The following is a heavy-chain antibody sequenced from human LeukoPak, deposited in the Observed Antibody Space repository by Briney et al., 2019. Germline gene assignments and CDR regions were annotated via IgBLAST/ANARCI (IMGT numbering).Heavy chain of an antibody. J-gene: IGHJ5*02. Sequence: GGSLRLSCAASGFSFDAYTMSWVRQAPGKGPEWFSGNTWNGGGTGSADSVQGRFTSSRDNAKNSLYLHMTSLRAEDTAFYYCVRTGTFNWFDHWGRGTLVTVSS. CDR3: VRTGTFNWFDH. CDR1: GFSFDAYT. CDR2: NTWNGGGT. D-gene: IGHD1-1*01. V-gene: IGHV3-20*04.